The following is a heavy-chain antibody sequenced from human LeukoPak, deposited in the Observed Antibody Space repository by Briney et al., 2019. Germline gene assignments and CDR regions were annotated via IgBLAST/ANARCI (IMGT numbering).Heavy chain of an antibody. V-gene: IGHV3-53*01. J-gene: IGHJ5*01. CDR2: IYSGGTT. Sequence: GGSLRLSCAASGFTVSSHFMSWVRQAPGKGLEWASVIYSGGTTYYADSVKGRFTISRDRSKNTLYLQMNSLRGEYTAVYYCAREPLTGYYGFDTWGHGTLVTVSS. D-gene: IGHD3-9*01. CDR1: GFTVSSHF. CDR3: AREPLTGYYGFDT.